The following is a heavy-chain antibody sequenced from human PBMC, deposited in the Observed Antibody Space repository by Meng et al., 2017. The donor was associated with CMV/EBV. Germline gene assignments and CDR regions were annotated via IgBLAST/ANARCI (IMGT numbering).Heavy chain of an antibody. CDR1: GFTFSSYA. Sequence: ASGFTFSSYANSWVRQAPGQGLGRMGGINPIFGTANYAQKFQGRVTITTDESTSTAYMELSSLRSEDTAVYYCARAGSGSYYYFDYWGQGTLVTVSS. CDR3: ARAGSGSYYYFDY. V-gene: IGHV1-69*05. J-gene: IGHJ4*02. D-gene: IGHD3-10*01. CDR2: INPIFGTA.